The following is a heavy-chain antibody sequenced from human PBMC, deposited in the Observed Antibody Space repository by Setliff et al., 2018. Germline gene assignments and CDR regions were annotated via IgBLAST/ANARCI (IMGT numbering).Heavy chain of an antibody. CDR3: ATLTGDRGVDY. V-gene: IGHV4-38-2*02. CDR1: GYSVSSGHY. CDR2: IFHTGAA. Sequence: KPSETLSLTCTVSGYSVSSGHYWGWIRQSPGKGLDWIGSIFHTGAAYYNPSLESRFTISVDTSKNQFSLKLNSVTAADTAVYYCATLTGDRGVDYWGQGRLVTVSS. J-gene: IGHJ4*02. D-gene: IGHD7-27*01.